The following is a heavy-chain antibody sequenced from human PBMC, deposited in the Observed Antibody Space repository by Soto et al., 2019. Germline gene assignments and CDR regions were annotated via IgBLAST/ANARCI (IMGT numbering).Heavy chain of an antibody. D-gene: IGHD3-22*01. CDR3: ATTSSMILVISHFDY. CDR1: GFIFNDYA. Sequence: EVQLVESGGGLVQPGRSLRLSCTASGFIFNDYAMYWVRQAPGKGLEWVSGINWNSGSIGYADSVKGRFTISRDNAKKPLYLQMNSLRPEDTALYYCATTSSMILVISHFDYWGQGTLVTVSS. V-gene: IGHV3-9*01. J-gene: IGHJ4*02. CDR2: INWNSGSI.